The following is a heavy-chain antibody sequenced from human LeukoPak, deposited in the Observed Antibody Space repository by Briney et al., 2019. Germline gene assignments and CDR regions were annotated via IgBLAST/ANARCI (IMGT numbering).Heavy chain of an antibody. D-gene: IGHD1-20*01. CDR3: ARDVTGTTAGWFDP. V-gene: IGHV3-21*01. J-gene: IGHJ5*02. Sequence: GGSLRLSCAASGFTFSSYSMNWVRQAPGKGLEWVSSISSSRSYIYYADSVKGRFTISRDNAKNSLYLQMNSLRAEDTAAYYCARDVTGTTAGWFDPWGQGTLVTVSS. CDR1: GFTFSSYS. CDR2: ISSSRSYI.